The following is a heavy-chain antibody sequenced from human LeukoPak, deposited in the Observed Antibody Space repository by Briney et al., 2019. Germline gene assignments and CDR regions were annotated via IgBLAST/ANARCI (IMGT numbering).Heavy chain of an antibody. J-gene: IGHJ4*02. D-gene: IGHD3-22*01. CDR1: GGSISSYY. Sequence: SESLSLTCTVSGGSISSYYWSWIRQPPGKGLEWIGFIYYSGSTNYNPSIKSRVTISVDKSKNQFSLKLSSVTAADTAVYYCSGVMRRTYYYDSSGLYYFDYWGEGTLLTVPS. V-gene: IGHV4-59*01. CDR2: IYYSGST. CDR3: SGVMRRTYYYDSSGLYYFDY.